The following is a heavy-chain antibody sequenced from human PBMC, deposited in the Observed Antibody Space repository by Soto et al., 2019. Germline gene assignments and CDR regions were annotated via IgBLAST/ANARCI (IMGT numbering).Heavy chain of an antibody. V-gene: IGHV4-4*02. CDR3: AIPGAGDFDY. Sequence: SECLSLTCAVSGASISNTDWWSWVRQRPGKGLEWIGEIYHSGTTNCDPSLKSRVTISLDKSKSQFSLKLTSVTAADTAVYYCAIPGAGDFDYWGQGTLVTVSS. J-gene: IGHJ4*02. CDR1: GASISNTDW. CDR2: IYHSGTT. D-gene: IGHD6-13*01.